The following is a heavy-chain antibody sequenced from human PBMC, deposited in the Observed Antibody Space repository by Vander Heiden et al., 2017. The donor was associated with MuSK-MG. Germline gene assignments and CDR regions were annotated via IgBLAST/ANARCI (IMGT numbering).Heavy chain of an antibody. CDR1: GFTFSRYS. D-gene: IGHD4-17*01. CDR2: ISSSSSYI. J-gene: IGHJ6*03. V-gene: IGHV3-21*01. Sequence: EVQLVESGGGLVKPGGSLRLSCAASGFTFSRYSMNWVRQAPGKGLEWVSSISSSSSYIYYADSVKGRFTISRDNAKNSLYLQMNSLRAEDTAVYYCARGPHDYGDYYYYYYYMDVWGKGTTVTVSS. CDR3: ARGPHDYGDYYYYYYYMDV.